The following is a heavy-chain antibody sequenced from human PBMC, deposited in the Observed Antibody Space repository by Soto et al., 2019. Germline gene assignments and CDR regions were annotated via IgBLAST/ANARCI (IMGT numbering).Heavy chain of an antibody. Sequence: GGSLRLSCAASGFTFSIYAVAWIRQTPGKGLEWVSVIGAGSDGIQYVDSVKGRFSISRDNSKNTLYLQMNSLRAEDTAVYYCAREVGYYYGMDVWGQGTTVTVSS. J-gene: IGHJ6*02. CDR3: AREVGYYYGMDV. D-gene: IGHD1-26*01. CDR2: IGAGSDGI. V-gene: IGHV3-23*01. CDR1: GFTFSIYA.